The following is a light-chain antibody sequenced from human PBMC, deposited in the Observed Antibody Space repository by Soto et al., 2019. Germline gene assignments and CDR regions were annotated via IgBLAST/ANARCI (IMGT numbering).Light chain of an antibody. V-gene: IGKV3-20*01. J-gene: IGKJ5*01. CDR3: QQYANSPIT. Sequence: VLTHSPGTLSLSPGESATLSCRASQPVSSNFLAWYQQKPGQAPRLLIYGVSSRASGIPDRFFGSGSGTDFTLTINRLEPEDFAVYYCQQYANSPITFGQGTRLEIK. CDR1: QPVSSNF. CDR2: GVS.